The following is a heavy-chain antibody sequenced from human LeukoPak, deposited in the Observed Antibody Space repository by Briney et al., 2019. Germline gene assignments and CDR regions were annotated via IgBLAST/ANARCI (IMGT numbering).Heavy chain of an antibody. V-gene: IGHV3-11*01. Sequence: GGSLRLSCAASGFTFSDYYMSWIRQAPGKGLEWVSYISSSGSTIYYADSVKGRFTISRDNAKNSLYLQMNSLRAEDTAVYYCARVSYYDSSGYHYFDYWGQGTLVTVSS. CDR1: GFTFSDYY. D-gene: IGHD3-22*01. CDR2: ISSSGSTI. J-gene: IGHJ4*02. CDR3: ARVSYYDSSGYHYFDY.